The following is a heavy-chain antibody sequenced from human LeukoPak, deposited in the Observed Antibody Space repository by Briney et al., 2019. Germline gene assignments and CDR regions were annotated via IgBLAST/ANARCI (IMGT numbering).Heavy chain of an antibody. V-gene: IGHV1-8*02. CDR2: MNPNSGNT. CDR3: ARGGEDSSSSDY. Sequence: ASVKVSCKASGGTFSSYAINWVRQATGQGLEWMGWMNPNSGNTGYAQKFQGRVTMTRNTSISTAYMELSSLKSEDTAVYYCARGGEDSSSSDYWGQGTLVTASS. D-gene: IGHD6-6*01. CDR1: GGTFSSYA. J-gene: IGHJ4*02.